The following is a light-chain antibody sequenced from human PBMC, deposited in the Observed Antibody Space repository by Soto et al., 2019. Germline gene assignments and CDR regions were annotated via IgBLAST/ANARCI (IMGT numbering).Light chain of an antibody. CDR3: AAWDDSLNGVV. J-gene: IGLJ2*01. CDR1: SSNIGSNT. Sequence: QSVLPQPPSASGTPGQRVTISCSGSSSNIGSNTVNWYQQLPGTAPKLLIYSNNQRPSGVPDRFSGSKSGTSASLAISGLQSEDDADYYCAAWDDSLNGVVFGGGTKVTVL. V-gene: IGLV1-44*01. CDR2: SNN.